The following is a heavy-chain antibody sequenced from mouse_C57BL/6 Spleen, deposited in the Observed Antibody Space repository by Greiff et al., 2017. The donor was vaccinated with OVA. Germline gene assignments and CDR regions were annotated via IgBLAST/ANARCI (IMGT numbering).Heavy chain of an antibody. CDR2: IYPGDGDT. CDR3: ARSGDDGYPAY. CDR1: GYAFSSYW. J-gene: IGHJ3*01. Sequence: LVESGAELVKPGASVKISCKASGYAFSSYWMNWVKQRPGKGLEWIGQIYPGDGDTNYNGKFKGKATLTADKSSSTAYMQLSSLTSEDSAVYFCARSGDDGYPAYWGQGTLVTVSA. D-gene: IGHD2-3*01. V-gene: IGHV1-80*01.